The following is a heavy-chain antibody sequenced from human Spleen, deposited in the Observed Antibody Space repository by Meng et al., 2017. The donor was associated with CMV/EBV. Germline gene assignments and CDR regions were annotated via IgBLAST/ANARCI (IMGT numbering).Heavy chain of an antibody. CDR1: GFTFSDHY. CDR3: AREIWYRTDY. CDR2: IKPDGSET. J-gene: IGHJ4*02. V-gene: IGHV3-7*01. Sequence: ESLKISCTASGFTFSDHYMTWVRQAPGKGLEWVAKIKPDGSETLYVGSVKGRFTISRDNAKKSLYLQMDSLRVEDTALYYCAREIWYRTDYWGRGTLVTVSS. D-gene: IGHD6-13*01.